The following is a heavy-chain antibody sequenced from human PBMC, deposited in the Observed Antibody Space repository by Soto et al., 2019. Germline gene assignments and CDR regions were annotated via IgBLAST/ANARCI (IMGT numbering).Heavy chain of an antibody. D-gene: IGHD3-10*01. J-gene: IGHJ4*02. Sequence: GASVKVSCKASGGTFSSYAISWVRQAPGQGLEWMGGIIPIFGTANYAQKFQGRVTITADKSTSTAYMELSSLRSEDTAVYYCAREGTRITMVRGVTFDYWGQGTLVTVS. CDR1: GGTFSSYA. V-gene: IGHV1-69*06. CDR2: IIPIFGTA. CDR3: AREGTRITMVRGVTFDY.